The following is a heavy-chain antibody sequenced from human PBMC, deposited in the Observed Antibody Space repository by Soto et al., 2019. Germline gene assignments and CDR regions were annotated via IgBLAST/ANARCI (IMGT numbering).Heavy chain of an antibody. J-gene: IGHJ4*02. CDR3: ARETYDFWSGRHFDY. CDR1: GYTFTDYY. Sequence: ASVKVSCKASGYTFTDYYMHWVRQAPGQGLEWMGWINPNSGVTNYVQKFQGWVTMTRDTSISTAYMELSRLRSEDTAVYYCARETYDFWSGRHFDYWGQGTLVTVSS. CDR2: INPNSGVT. D-gene: IGHD3-3*01. V-gene: IGHV1-2*04.